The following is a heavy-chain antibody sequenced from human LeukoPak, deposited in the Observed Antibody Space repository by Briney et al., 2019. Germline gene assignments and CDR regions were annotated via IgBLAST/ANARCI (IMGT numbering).Heavy chain of an antibody. V-gene: IGHV4-59*01. J-gene: IGHJ6*03. CDR2: VDHTGST. CDR3: ARGRVSSSTWYSTYYSYFYMDV. D-gene: IGHD1-1*01. CDR1: DDSITMYY. Sequence: KASETLSLTCSVSDDSITMYYWTWIRQPPGKGLEWIGYVDHTGSTNFNPSLNGRVSISRDTTKNLFSLRLRSVTAADTAVYFCARGRVSSSTWYSTYYSYFYMDVWGKGTTVTISS.